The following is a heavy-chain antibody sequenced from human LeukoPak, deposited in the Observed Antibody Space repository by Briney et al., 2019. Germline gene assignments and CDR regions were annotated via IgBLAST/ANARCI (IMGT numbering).Heavy chain of an antibody. Sequence: SETLSLTCTVSAYSISSGYYVGWIRQPRGKGLEWIENIYHSGSTSYNPFLKSRVTISVDTSKNQFSLKLSSVTAADTAVYYCARGFSSSWYFNWFDPWGQGTLVTVSS. CDR2: IYHSGST. D-gene: IGHD6-13*01. V-gene: IGHV4-38-2*02. CDR3: ARGFSSSWYFNWFDP. CDR1: AYSISSGYY. J-gene: IGHJ5*02.